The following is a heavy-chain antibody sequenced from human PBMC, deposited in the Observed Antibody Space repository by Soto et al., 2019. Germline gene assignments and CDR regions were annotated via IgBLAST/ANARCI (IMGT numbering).Heavy chain of an antibody. CDR3: VRRGFSSSWGYWYFDL. Sequence: QVQLVQSGAEVKKPGASVKVSCKASGYTFTSYDINWVRQATGQGLEWMGWMNPNSGNTGYAQKFQGRVTMTSNTSISTTYMELSSLGAEDTAVYYCVRRGFSSSWGYWYFDLWGRGTLVTVSS. V-gene: IGHV1-8*01. CDR2: MNPNSGNT. J-gene: IGHJ2*01. D-gene: IGHD6-13*01. CDR1: GYTFTSYD.